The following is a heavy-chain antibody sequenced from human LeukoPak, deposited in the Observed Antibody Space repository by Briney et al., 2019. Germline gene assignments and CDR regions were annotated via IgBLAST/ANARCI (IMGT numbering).Heavy chain of an antibody. D-gene: IGHD3-16*02. V-gene: IGHV4-34*01. J-gene: IGHJ4*02. CDR1: GESFSSYY. CDR3: ARQNLNSSLYSFDY. CDR2: IDHSGST. Sequence: PSETLSLTCAVYGESFSSYYWSWIRQPPGKGLEWIGEIDHSGSTNCNPSLKSRVAISVDTSKNQFSLKLTSVTAADTAVYYCARQNLNSSLYSFDYWGQGTLVTVSS.